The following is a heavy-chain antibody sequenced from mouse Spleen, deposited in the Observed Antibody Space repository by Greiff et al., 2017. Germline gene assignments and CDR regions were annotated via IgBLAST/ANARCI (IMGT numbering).Heavy chain of an antibody. CDR1: GYTFTSYG. CDR2: IYPRSGNT. CDR3: ARESYGNYEDAMDY. D-gene: IGHD2-1*01. Sequence: QAHVKQSGAELARPGASVKLSCKASGYTFTSYGISWVKQRTGQGLEWIGEIYPRSGNTYYNEKFKGKATLTADKSSSTAYMQLSSLTSDDSAVYFCARESYGNYEDAMDYWGQGTSVTVSS. J-gene: IGHJ4*01. V-gene: IGHV1-81*01.